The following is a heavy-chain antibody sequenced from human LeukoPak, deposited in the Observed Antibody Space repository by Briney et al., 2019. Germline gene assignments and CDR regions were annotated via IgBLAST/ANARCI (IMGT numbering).Heavy chain of an antibody. CDR3: ARVGYYYDSSGTPLDAFDI. J-gene: IGHJ3*02. D-gene: IGHD3-22*01. V-gene: IGHV3-30-3*01. CDR1: GFTFSSYA. Sequence: GGSLRLSCAASGFTFSSYAMHWVRQAPGKGLEWVAVISYDGSNKYYADPVKGRFTISRDNSKNTLYLQMNSLRAEDTAVYYCARVGYYYDSSGTPLDAFDIWGQGTMVTVSS. CDR2: ISYDGSNK.